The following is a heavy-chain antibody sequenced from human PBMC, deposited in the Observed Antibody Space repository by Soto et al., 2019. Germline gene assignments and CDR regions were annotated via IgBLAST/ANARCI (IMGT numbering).Heavy chain of an antibody. V-gene: IGHV3-23*01. D-gene: IGHD1-26*01. CDR3: ARRGSGSYYDY. CDR1: GFTFSNYA. Sequence: EVQLLESGGGLVQPGGSLRLSCAASGFTFSNYAMNWVRQAPVKGLEWVSVISGSGDSTYHADSVKGRFTISRDNSKNTLYLQLNSMRAEDPAVYYCARRGSGSYYDYWGQGTLVTVS. J-gene: IGHJ4*02. CDR2: ISGSGDST.